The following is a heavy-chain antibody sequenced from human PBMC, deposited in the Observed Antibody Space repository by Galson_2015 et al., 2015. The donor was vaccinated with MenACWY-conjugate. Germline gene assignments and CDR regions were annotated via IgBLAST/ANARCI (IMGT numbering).Heavy chain of an antibody. CDR2: ISTTGGTT. CDR3: AQGAGSRWFDP. Sequence: SLRLSCAASGITFSSYAMSWVRQAPGKGLEWVSSISTTGGTTYYADSVKGRFTISRDNSKNTLYLQMNSLRAGDTAVYYCAQGAGSRWFDPWGQGTLVIVP. V-gene: IGHV3-23*01. CDR1: GITFSSYA. J-gene: IGHJ5*02. D-gene: IGHD3-10*01.